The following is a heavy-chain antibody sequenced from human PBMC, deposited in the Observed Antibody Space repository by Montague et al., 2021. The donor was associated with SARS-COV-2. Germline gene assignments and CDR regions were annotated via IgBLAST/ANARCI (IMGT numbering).Heavy chain of an antibody. V-gene: IGHV4-59*12. CDR3: ASSGGYSYGYYFDY. Sequence: SETLSLTCTVSGGSISRYYWSWIRQPPGKGLEWIGYIYYSGSTNYNPSLKSRVTISVDTSKNQFSLKLSSVTAADTAVYYGASSGGYSYGYYFDYWGQGTLVTVSS. J-gene: IGHJ4*02. CDR1: GGSISRYY. CDR2: IYYSGST. D-gene: IGHD5-18*01.